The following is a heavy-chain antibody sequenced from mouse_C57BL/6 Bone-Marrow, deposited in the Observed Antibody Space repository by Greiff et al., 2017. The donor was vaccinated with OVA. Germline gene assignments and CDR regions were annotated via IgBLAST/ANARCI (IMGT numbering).Heavy chain of an antibody. CDR2: IWSGGST. Sequence: VQGVESGPGLVQPSQSLSITCTVSGFSLTSYGVHWVRQPPGKGLEWLGVIWSGGSTDYNAAFISRLSISKDNSKSQVFFKMNSLQADDTAIYYCAKKDWYFDVWGTGTTVTVSS. J-gene: IGHJ1*03. V-gene: IGHV2-4*01. CDR3: AKKDWYFDV. CDR1: GFSLTSYG.